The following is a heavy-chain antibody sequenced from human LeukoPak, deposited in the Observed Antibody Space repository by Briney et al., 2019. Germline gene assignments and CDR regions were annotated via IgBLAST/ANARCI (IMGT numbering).Heavy chain of an antibody. J-gene: IGHJ5*02. CDR1: GYTLTSYY. Sequence: ASVKVSCKASGYTLTSYYMHWVRQAPGQGLEWVGLINPTGTTTLYAQKFQGRVTLTRDMSTSTDYMELRSLKSEDTAVYYCARDNSVGDIAWWFDPWGQGTLVTVSS. D-gene: IGHD3-10*01. CDR2: INPTGTTT. CDR3: ARDNSVGDIAWWFDP. V-gene: IGHV1-46*01.